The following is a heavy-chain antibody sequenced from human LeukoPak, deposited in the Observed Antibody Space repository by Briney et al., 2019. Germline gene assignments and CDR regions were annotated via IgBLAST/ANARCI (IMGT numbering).Heavy chain of an antibody. D-gene: IGHD3-22*01. CDR3: ARHDSSGYYLLGALDY. CDR1: GFTFSSYS. V-gene: IGHV3-21*01. J-gene: IGHJ4*02. Sequence: PGGSLRLSCAASGFTFSSYSMNWVRQAPGKGLEWVSSISSSSTYTYYADSVKGRFTISRDNAKNSLYLQMNSLRAEDTAVYYCARHDSSGYYLLGALDYWGQGTLVTVSS. CDR2: ISSSSTYT.